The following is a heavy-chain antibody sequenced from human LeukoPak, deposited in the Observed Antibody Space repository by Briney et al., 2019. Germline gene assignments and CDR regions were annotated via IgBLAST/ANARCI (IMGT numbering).Heavy chain of an antibody. CDR1: GFSFSDYE. CDR2: IDISGNTI. J-gene: IGHJ6*04. D-gene: IGHD3-10*02. Sequence: GGSLRLSCAASGFSFSDYEMNWVRQAPGKGLEWLSHIDISGNTIHYADSVEGRFTISRDNAKNSLYLQMNSQRAEDTAVYYCAELGITMIGGVWGKGTTVTISS. V-gene: IGHV3-48*03. CDR3: AELGITMIGGV.